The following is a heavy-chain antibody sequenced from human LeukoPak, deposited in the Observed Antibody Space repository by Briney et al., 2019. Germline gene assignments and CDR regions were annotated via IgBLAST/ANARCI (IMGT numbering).Heavy chain of an antibody. Sequence: GGSLRLSCAASGFTVSSNYMSWVRQAPGKGLEGVSVIYSGGSTYYADSVKGRFTISRDNSKNTLYLQMNSLRAEDTAVYYCARDRALWFGGLLQEYYFDYWGQGTLVTVSS. D-gene: IGHD3-10*01. CDR3: ARDRALWFGGLLQEYYFDY. J-gene: IGHJ4*02. CDR1: GFTVSSNY. CDR2: IYSGGST. V-gene: IGHV3-66*01.